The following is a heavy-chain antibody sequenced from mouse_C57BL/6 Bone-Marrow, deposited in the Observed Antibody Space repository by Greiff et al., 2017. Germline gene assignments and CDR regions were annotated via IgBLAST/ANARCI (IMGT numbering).Heavy chain of an antibody. Sequence: EVQLMESGPGLVKPSPSLSLTCSVTGYSITSGYYWNWIRQFPGNKLEWMGYISYDGSNNYNPSLKNRISITRDKSTNQFFLKLNSVTTEDTATYYCARDPVYGSSYVGYAMDYWGQGTSVTVSS. CDR1: GYSITSGYY. J-gene: IGHJ4*01. V-gene: IGHV3-6*01. CDR2: ISYDGSN. CDR3: ARDPVYGSSYVGYAMDY. D-gene: IGHD1-1*01.